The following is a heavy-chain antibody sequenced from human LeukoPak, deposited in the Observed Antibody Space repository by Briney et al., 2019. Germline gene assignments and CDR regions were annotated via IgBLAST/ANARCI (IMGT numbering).Heavy chain of an antibody. CDR3: ARRPAADTSGFDY. Sequence: ASVKVSCKASGYTFTSYDINWVRQAPGQGLERMGWMNTNSGNTGYAQKFQGRVTMTRNTSISTAYMELSRLRSEDTAVYYCARRPAADTSGFDYWGQGTLVTVSS. V-gene: IGHV1-8*01. J-gene: IGHJ4*02. CDR2: MNTNSGNT. D-gene: IGHD6-13*01. CDR1: GYTFTSYD.